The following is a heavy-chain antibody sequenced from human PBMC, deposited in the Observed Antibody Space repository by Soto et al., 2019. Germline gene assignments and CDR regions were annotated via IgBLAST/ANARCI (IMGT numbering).Heavy chain of an antibody. CDR3: ARSSVGFGELKS. CDR2: FFDSGTA. D-gene: IGHD3-10*01. CDR1: GASINSRSDY. J-gene: IGHJ4*02. Sequence: QVQLQESGPGLVKPSQTLSLTCIVSGASINSRSDYWTWVRQYPGEGLEWIGYFFDSGTAHYNPSLKSRVTISVDTSKNHFSLNLTSVTAADTAVYFCARSSVGFGELKSWGQVNLVVVSS. V-gene: IGHV4-31*03.